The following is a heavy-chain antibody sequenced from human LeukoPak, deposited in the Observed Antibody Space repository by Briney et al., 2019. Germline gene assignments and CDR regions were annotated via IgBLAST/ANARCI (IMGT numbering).Heavy chain of an antibody. V-gene: IGHV3-21*01. J-gene: IGHJ3*02. Sequence: GGSLRLSCAASGFTFSSYSMTWVRQAPGKGLEWVSSISTSSSYIYYADSVKGRFTISRDNAKNSLYLQMNSLRAEDTAVYYCARDTRAYSSSPDAFDIWGQGTMVTVSS. CDR3: ARDTRAYSSSPDAFDI. CDR2: ISTSSSYI. D-gene: IGHD6-6*01. CDR1: GFTFSSYS.